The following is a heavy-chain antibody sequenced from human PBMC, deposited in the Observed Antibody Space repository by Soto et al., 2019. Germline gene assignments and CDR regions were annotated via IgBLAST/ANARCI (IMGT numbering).Heavy chain of an antibody. V-gene: IGHV1-69*06. CDR2: TGSGTGPG. J-gene: IGHJ4*02. Sequence: SVKVSCKASGGSLSTNPISWVRQAPGRGLEWMGGTGSGTGPGNHAQKFQGRLTVTADKSTSTVYMELTNLSSEDTAVYYCARRDSGGFYRFFDSWGQGTLVTVSS. CDR1: GGSLSTNP. CDR3: ARRDSGGFYRFFDS. D-gene: IGHD2-15*01.